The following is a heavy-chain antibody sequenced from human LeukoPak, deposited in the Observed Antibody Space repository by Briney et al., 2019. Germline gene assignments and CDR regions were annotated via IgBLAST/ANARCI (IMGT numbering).Heavy chain of an antibody. CDR1: GFTFSSYA. J-gene: IGHJ6*02. D-gene: IGHD2-2*01. CDR2: ISGSGGST. CDR3: ARGVHVVPAAISRYYYYYGMDV. Sequence: PGGSLRLSCAASGFTFSSYAMSWVRQAPGKGLEWVSAISGSGGSTYYADSVKGRFTISRDNSKNTLYLQMNSLRAEDTAVYYCARGVHVVPAAISRYYYYYGMDVWGQGTTVTVSS. V-gene: IGHV3-23*01.